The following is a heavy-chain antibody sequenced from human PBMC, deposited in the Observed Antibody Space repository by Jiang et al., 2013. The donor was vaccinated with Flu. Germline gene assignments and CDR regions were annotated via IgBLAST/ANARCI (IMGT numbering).Heavy chain of an antibody. D-gene: IGHD1-1*01. CDR1: GYTFSSYA. CDR2: INAGNGNT. Sequence: SGAEVKKPGASVKLSCKASGYTFSSYAMHWVRQAPGQGLEWMGWINAGNGNTKFSQKFQDRVTFTRDTSTSTAYMELSSLRSEDTAVYSCGRGERMRGIDSWGQGTLVTVSS. V-gene: IGHV1-3*01. CDR3: GRGERMRGIDS. J-gene: IGHJ4*02.